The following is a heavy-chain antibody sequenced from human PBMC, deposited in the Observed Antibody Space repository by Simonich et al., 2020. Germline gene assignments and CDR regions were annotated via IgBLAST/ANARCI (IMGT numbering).Heavy chain of an antibody. V-gene: IGHV3-74*01. J-gene: IGHJ4*02. CDR1: GFTFSSYW. Sequence: EVQLVESGGGLVQPGGSLRLSCAASGFTFSSYWRNWVRQAPGKGRWWVSRINSEGSSTSYADSLKGRFTISRDDAKNTLYLQMNSLRAADTAVYYCARNRLDYWGQGTLVTVSS. CDR2: INSEGSST. CDR3: ARNRLDY.